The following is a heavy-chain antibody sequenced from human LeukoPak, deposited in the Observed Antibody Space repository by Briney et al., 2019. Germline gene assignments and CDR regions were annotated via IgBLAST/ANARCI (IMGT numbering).Heavy chain of an antibody. CDR1: GFTFRSYT. D-gene: IGHD6-13*01. CDR2: VSGGSDYI. CDR3: ARAYTSSWYWFDP. V-gene: IGHV3-21*03. J-gene: IGHJ5*02. Sequence: GGFLRLSCAASGFTFRSYTMNWVRQAPGRGLEWVSSVSGGSDYIYQADSVKGRFAISRDNAKNSLYLQMNSLRVEDTGVYYCARAYTSSWYWFDPWGQGTLVTVSS.